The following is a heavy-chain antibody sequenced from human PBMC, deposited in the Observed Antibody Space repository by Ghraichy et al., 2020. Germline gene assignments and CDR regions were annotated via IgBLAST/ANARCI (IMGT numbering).Heavy chain of an antibody. D-gene: IGHD1-1*01. CDR3: AGEKNPAAWNDGVGPLGMDV. V-gene: IGHV3-48*02. J-gene: IGHJ6*02. CDR1: GFTFSSYS. Sequence: GGSLRLSCAASGFTFSSYSMNWVRQAPGKGLEWVSYISSSSSTIYYADSVKGRFTISRDTAKNSLYLQMNSLRDEDTAVYYCAGEKNPAAWNDGVGPLGMDVWGQGTTVTVSS. CDR2: ISSSSSTI.